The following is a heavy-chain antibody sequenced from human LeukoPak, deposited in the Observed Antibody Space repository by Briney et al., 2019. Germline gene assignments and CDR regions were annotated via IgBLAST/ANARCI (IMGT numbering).Heavy chain of an antibody. CDR3: ARDGQNGSPYATDV. CDR1: GFTFRSHG. J-gene: IGHJ6*02. Sequence: TGGSLRLSCAASGFTFRSHGMHWVRQASGKGLEWVAGIWYDGSNEDYADSVKGRFTISRDNSKNTLYLQMNSLRVEDTAVYYCARDGQNGSPYATDVWGQGTTVTVSS. CDR2: IWYDGSNE. D-gene: IGHD3-10*01. V-gene: IGHV3-33*01.